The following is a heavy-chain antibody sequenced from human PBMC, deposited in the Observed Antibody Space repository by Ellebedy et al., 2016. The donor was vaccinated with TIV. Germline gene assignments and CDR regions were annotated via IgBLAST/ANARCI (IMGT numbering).Heavy chain of an antibody. Sequence: KVSXKGSGYSFTSYWIGWVRQMPGKGLEWMGIIYPGDSDTRYSPSFQGQVTISADKSISTAYLQWSSLKASDTAMYYCARMRDSSGYYPEYFQHWGQGTLVTVSS. CDR3: ARMRDSSGYYPEYFQH. CDR2: IYPGDSDT. D-gene: IGHD3-22*01. V-gene: IGHV5-51*01. CDR1: GYSFTSYW. J-gene: IGHJ1*01.